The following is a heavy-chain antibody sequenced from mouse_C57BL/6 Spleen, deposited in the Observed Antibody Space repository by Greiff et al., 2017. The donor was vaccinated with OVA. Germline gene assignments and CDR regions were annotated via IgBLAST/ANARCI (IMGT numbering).Heavy chain of an antibody. V-gene: IGHV5-17*01. CDR3: ANDYVWFAY. D-gene: IGHD2-4*01. CDR1: GFTFSDYG. Sequence: EVMLVESGGGLVKPGGSLKLSCAASGFTFSDYGMHWVRQAPGKGLEWVAYISSGSSTIYYADTVKGRFTISRDNAKNTLFLQMTSLRSEDTAMYYCANDYVWFAYWGQGTLVTVSA. J-gene: IGHJ3*01. CDR2: ISSGSSTI.